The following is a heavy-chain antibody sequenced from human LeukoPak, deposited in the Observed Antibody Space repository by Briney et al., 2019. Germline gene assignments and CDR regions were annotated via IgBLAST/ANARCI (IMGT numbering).Heavy chain of an antibody. CDR1: GFTFSSYD. CDR2: IGTAGDT. V-gene: IGHV3-13*01. Sequence: GGSLRLSCAASGFTFSSYDMHWVRQATGKGLEWVSAIGTAGDTYYPGSVKGRFTISRENAKNSLYLQMNSLRAGDTAVYYCARVNYHEEVYDYWGQGTLVTVSS. D-gene: IGHD4-11*01. J-gene: IGHJ4*02. CDR3: ARVNYHEEVYDY.